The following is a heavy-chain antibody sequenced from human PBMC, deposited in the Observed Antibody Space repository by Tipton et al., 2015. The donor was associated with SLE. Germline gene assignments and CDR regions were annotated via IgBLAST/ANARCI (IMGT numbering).Heavy chain of an antibody. CDR3: AREIRDTAMATGFDN. Sequence: TLSLTCTLSGGSITSGDFYWSWIRQLPGKGLEWIGYISYSGNTYYNLSLKSRVSMSVDTARNQFSLKLSSVTAADTAVYYCAREIRDTAMATGFDNWGQGTLVTVSS. CDR2: ISYSGNT. V-gene: IGHV4-31*03. D-gene: IGHD5-18*01. CDR1: GGSITSGDFY. J-gene: IGHJ4*02.